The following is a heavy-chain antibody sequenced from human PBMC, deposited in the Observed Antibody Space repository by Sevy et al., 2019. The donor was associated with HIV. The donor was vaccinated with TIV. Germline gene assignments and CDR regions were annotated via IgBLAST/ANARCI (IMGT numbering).Heavy chain of an antibody. CDR2: LNGDRT. Sequence: GGSLRLSCAASGFTFSTYAVSWVRQAPGKGLEWVAALNGDRTYYAGSVKGRFTISRDNPKNTEYLQVNSLRVEDTALYYCVKEETAPYFDCWGQGTLVTVSS. V-gene: IGHV3-23*01. CDR3: VKEETAPYFDC. J-gene: IGHJ4*02. CDR1: GFTFSTYA. D-gene: IGHD2-21*02.